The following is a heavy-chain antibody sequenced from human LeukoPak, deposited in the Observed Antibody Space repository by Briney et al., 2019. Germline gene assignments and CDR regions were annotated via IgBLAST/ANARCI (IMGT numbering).Heavy chain of an antibody. V-gene: IGHV4-59*01. D-gene: IGHD2-21*02. CDR3: ARDLTALAFDI. CDR2: IYYSGST. J-gene: IGHJ3*02. CDR1: GGSISSYY. Sequence: SETLSLTCTVSGGSISSYYWSWIRQPPGKGLEWIGYIYYSGSTNYNPSLKSRVTISVDTSKNQFSLKLSSVTAADTAVYYCARDLTALAFDIWGQGTMVTASS.